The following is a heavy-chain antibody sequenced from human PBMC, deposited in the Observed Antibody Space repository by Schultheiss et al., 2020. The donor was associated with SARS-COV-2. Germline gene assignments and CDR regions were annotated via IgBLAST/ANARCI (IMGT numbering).Heavy chain of an antibody. D-gene: IGHD3-22*01. CDR3: AQIFSYDSSGYSQDY. Sequence: SVKVSCKAFGGTFSSYAVSWVRQAPGQGLEWMGGIIPIFGTANYAQKFQGRVTITADESTSTAYMELSSLRSEDTAVYYCAQIFSYDSSGYSQDYWGQGTLVTVSS. CDR1: GGTFSSYA. J-gene: IGHJ4*02. CDR2: IIPIFGTA. V-gene: IGHV1-69*13.